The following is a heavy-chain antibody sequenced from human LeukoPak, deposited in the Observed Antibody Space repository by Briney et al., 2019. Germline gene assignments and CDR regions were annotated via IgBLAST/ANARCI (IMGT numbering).Heavy chain of an antibody. D-gene: IGHD5-24*01. V-gene: IGHV1-2*02. CDR3: VRPRDGYTGPFDY. CDR1: GYTFTAYY. CDR2: INPSSGGT. J-gene: IGHJ4*02. Sequence: ASVKVSSKASGYTFTAYYMHWVRQAPGQGLEWMGWINPSSGGTKYVQKFQARVTMTRDTSIRTAYMELNSLRSDDTAVYYCVRPRDGYTGPFDYWGQGSLVTVSS.